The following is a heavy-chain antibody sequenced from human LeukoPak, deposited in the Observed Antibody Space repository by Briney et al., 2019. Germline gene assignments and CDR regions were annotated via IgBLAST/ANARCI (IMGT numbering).Heavy chain of an antibody. J-gene: IGHJ5*02. D-gene: IGHD3-22*01. V-gene: IGHV1-24*01. Sequence: ASVKVSCKVSGYTLTELSMHWVRQAPGKGLEWMGGFDPEDGETIYAQKFQGRVTMTEDTSTDTAYMELSSLSSEDTAVYYCATFPYYYDSSGTGVNWFDPWGQGTLVTVSS. CDR3: ATFPYYYDSSGTGVNWFDP. CDR2: FDPEDGET. CDR1: GYTLTELS.